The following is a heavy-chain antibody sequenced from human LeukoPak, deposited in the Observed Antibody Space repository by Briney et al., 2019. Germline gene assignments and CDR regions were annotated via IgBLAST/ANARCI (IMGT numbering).Heavy chain of an antibody. J-gene: IGHJ3*02. D-gene: IGHD1-26*01. CDR1: GFTFSSYA. CDR2: INWNGGST. CDR3: ARDVGTGATDAFDI. Sequence: GGSLRLSCAASGFTFSSYAMSWVRQAPGKGLEWVSGINWNGGSTGYADSVKGRFTISRDNAKNSLYLQMNSLRAEDTALYHCARDVGTGATDAFDIWGQGTMVTVSS. V-gene: IGHV3-20*01.